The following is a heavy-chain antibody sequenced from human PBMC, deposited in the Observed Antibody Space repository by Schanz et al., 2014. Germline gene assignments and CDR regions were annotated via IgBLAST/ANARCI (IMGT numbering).Heavy chain of an antibody. J-gene: IGHJ4*02. CDR3: ARGGYSSGWYDRDIAHFDY. CDR2: INPSGGGT. Sequence: QVQLVQSGAEVKKPGASVKVSCKASGYTFVSYSMHWVRQAPGQGLEWMGIINPSGGGTSYALRFQDRVTVTRDTSRSTVYMELSSLRSDDTAVYYCARGGYSSGWYDRDIAHFDYWGQGTLVTGSS. D-gene: IGHD6-19*01. CDR1: GYTFVSYS. V-gene: IGHV1-46*01.